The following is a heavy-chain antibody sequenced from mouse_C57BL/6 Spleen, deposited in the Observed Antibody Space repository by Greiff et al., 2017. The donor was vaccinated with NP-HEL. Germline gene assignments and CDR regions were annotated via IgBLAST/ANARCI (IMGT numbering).Heavy chain of an antibody. Sequence: QVQLQQPGAELVKPGASVKLSCKASGYTFTSYWMQWVKQRPGQGLEWIGEIDPSDSYTNYNQKFKGKATLTVDTSSSTAYMQLSSLTSEDAAVYYCARGIYGSSYYYAMDYGGQGTSVTVAS. CDR3: ARGIYGSSYYYAMDY. V-gene: IGHV1-50*01. CDR1: GYTFTSYW. J-gene: IGHJ4*01. D-gene: IGHD1-1*01. CDR2: IDPSDSYT.